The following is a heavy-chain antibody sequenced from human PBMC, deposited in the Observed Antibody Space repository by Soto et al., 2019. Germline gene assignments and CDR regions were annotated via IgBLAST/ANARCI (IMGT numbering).Heavy chain of an antibody. CDR3: ARGGKPGYCSGGSCHDAFDI. CDR2: INPSGGST. Sequence: ASVKVSCKASGYTFPSYYMHWVRQAPGQGLEWMGIINPSGGSTSYAQKFQGRVTMTRDTSTSTVYMELSSLRSEDTAVYYCARGGKPGYCSGGSCHDAFDIWGQGTMVTVSS. V-gene: IGHV1-46*03. D-gene: IGHD2-15*01. CDR1: GYTFPSYY. J-gene: IGHJ3*02.